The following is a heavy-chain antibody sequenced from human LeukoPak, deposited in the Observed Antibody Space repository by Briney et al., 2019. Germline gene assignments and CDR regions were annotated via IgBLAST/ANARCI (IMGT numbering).Heavy chain of an antibody. V-gene: IGHV4-59*01. CDR2: IYYSGST. J-gene: IGHJ4*02. Sequence: SETLSLTCTVAGGSISSYYWSWIRQPPGKGLEWIGYIYYSGSTNYNPSLKSRVTISVDTSKNQFSLKLSSVTAADTAVYYCASDLGGSYYTGFDYWGQGTLVTVSS. CDR3: ASDLGGSYYTGFDY. D-gene: IGHD1-26*01. CDR1: GGSISSYY.